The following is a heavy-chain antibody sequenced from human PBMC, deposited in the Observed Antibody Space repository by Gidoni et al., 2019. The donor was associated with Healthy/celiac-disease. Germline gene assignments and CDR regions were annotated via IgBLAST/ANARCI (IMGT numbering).Heavy chain of an antibody. Sequence: QVQLVQSGAEVKKPGASVKVSCKASGSTFTSYAMHWGHQAPGQRLEWVGRINAGNGNTKYSQKFQGRVTITRDTSASTAYMELSSLRSEDTAVYYCARDPGIQLWLGYYYGMDVWGQGTTVTVSS. D-gene: IGHD5-18*01. CDR2: INAGNGNT. CDR3: ARDPGIQLWLGYYYGMDV. V-gene: IGHV1-3*01. CDR1: GSTFTSYA. J-gene: IGHJ6*02.